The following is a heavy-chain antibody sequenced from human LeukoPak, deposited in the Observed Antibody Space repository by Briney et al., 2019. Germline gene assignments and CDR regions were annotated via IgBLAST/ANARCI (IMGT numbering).Heavy chain of an antibody. CDR3: AREPRGARRWFDP. CDR2: ISSSGFTV. D-gene: IGHD3-10*01. Sequence: GGSLRLSCAASGFTFSSYEMDWVRQAPGKGLEWVSYISSSGFTVYYADSVKGRFTVSRDNAKNSLYLQMNSLRAEDTAFYYCAREPRGARRWFDPWGQGTLVTVSS. V-gene: IGHV3-48*03. J-gene: IGHJ5*02. CDR1: GFTFSSYE.